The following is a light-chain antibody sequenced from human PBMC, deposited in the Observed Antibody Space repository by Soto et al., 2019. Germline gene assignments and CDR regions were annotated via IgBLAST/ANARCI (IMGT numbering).Light chain of an antibody. V-gene: IGKV1-5*03. Sequence: DIQMTQSPSTLSASXXXXVTITCRASQSINNWLAWYQQKPGKAPKLLIYEASSLVSGVPSRFSGSGFGTEFSLTISSLQPDDFAAYYCQQYDSDSSTFGQGTKLDI. CDR3: QQYDSDSST. CDR1: QSINNW. CDR2: EAS. J-gene: IGKJ2*01.